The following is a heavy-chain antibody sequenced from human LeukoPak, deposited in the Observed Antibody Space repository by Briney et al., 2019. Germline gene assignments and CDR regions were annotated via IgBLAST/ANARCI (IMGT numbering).Heavy chain of an antibody. Sequence: SETLSLTCAVYGGSFSVYYWSWIRQPPGKGLEWIGEINHSGSTNYNPSLKSRVTISVDTSKNQFSLKLSSVTAADTAVYYCARPLDDYSNYTDAFDIWGQGTMVTVSS. CDR2: INHSGST. D-gene: IGHD4-11*01. CDR3: ARPLDDYSNYTDAFDI. V-gene: IGHV4-34*01. CDR1: GGSFSVYY. J-gene: IGHJ3*02.